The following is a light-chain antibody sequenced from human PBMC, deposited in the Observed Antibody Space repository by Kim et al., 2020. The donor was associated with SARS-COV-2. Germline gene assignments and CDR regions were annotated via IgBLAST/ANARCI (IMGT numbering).Light chain of an antibody. V-gene: IGKV1-27*01. CDR2: DAS. CDR1: QDISNF. J-gene: IGKJ1*01. Sequence: DIQMTQSPSSLSASIGDRVTITCRSSQDISNFLAWYQQKPGKVPKLLIYDASVLQSGVPSRFSGSGSGTDFTLTISGLQPEDVATYYCQRCYSVPWTFGRGPRWRS. CDR3: QRCYSVPWT.